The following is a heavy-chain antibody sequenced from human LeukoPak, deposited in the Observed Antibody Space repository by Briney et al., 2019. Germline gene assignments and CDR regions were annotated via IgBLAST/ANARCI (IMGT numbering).Heavy chain of an antibody. D-gene: IGHD5-18*01. J-gene: IGHJ5*02. Sequence: ASVKVSCKASGYTFTSYAMHWVRQAPGQRLEWMGWINAGNGNTKYSQKLQGRVTITRDTSASTAYMELSSLRSEDTAVYYCARDGDVDTAMVTNWFDPRGQGTLVTVSS. CDR1: GYTFTSYA. CDR2: INAGNGNT. V-gene: IGHV1-3*01. CDR3: ARDGDVDTAMVTNWFDP.